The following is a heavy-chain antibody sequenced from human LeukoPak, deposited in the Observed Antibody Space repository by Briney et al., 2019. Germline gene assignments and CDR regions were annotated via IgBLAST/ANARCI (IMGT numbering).Heavy chain of an antibody. CDR3: ATMFGESSDFDH. V-gene: IGHV4-4*07. CDR2: LHSSGET. D-gene: IGHD3-10*02. Sequence: SETLSLTCVVSGGSISAYYWNWIRQPAGKGLEWIGRLHSSGETTSNPSLMSRATMSLDTSRNHFPLNLTSVTAADTAIYYCATMFGESSDFDHWGQGTLVTVSS. CDR1: GGSISAYY. J-gene: IGHJ4*02.